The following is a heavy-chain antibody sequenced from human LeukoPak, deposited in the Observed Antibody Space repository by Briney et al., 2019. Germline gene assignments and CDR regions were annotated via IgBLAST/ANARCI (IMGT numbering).Heavy chain of an antibody. CDR1: GGSFSGYY. D-gene: IGHD3-22*01. Sequence: PSETLSLTCAVYGGSFSGYYWSWIRQPPGKGLEWIGEINHSGSTNYNPSLKSRVTISVDTSKNQFSLKLSSVTAADTAVHYCASVSYDSSGYYTGFDYWGQGTLVTVSS. J-gene: IGHJ4*02. V-gene: IGHV4-34*01. CDR2: INHSGST. CDR3: ASVSYDSSGYYTGFDY.